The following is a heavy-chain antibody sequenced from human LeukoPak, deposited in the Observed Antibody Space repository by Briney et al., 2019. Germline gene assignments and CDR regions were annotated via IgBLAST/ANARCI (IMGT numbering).Heavy chain of an antibody. D-gene: IGHD6-6*01. Sequence: GSLTLSCAASTFTFNSFWMHWHPQAPGKELMWVSRINSDGRTTTYADSVRGTFTIARDNAMYTLDLQKNSLRADDTVGDLWASRGATSVLGDWGQGTLVTVCS. V-gene: IGHV3-74*03. CDR1: TFTFNSFW. CDR2: INSDGRTT. J-gene: IGHJ4*02. CDR3: ASRGATSVLGD.